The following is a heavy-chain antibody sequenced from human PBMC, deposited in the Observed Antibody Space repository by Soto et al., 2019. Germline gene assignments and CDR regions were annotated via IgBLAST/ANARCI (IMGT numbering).Heavy chain of an antibody. D-gene: IGHD3-22*01. Sequence: WGSLRLSCAASGFIVSSYAMSWVRQAPGKGLEWVSAISGSGGSTYYADSVKGRFTISRDNSKNTLYLQMNSLRAEDTAVYYCAKDWGELYYYDSSGYPLFDYWGQGTLVTVSS. CDR2: ISGSGGST. J-gene: IGHJ4*02. V-gene: IGHV3-23*01. CDR3: AKDWGELYYYDSSGYPLFDY. CDR1: GFIVSSYA.